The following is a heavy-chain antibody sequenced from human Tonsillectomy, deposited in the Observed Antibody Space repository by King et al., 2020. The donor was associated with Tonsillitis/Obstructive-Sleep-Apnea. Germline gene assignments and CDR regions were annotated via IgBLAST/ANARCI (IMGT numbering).Heavy chain of an antibody. D-gene: IGHD4-23*01. Sequence: VQLVESGGGLIQPGGSLRLSCAASGFTFTNYAMTWGRQAPGPGLEWVSGISDSGDSTFYADSGQGRFTISRDNSKNTLYLQMNRLRAEDTAVYYCAKDPTTVIRGYFDYWGQGTLVTVSS. V-gene: IGHV3-23*04. CDR3: AKDPTTVIRGYFDY. CDR1: GFTFTNYA. J-gene: IGHJ4*02. CDR2: ISDSGDST.